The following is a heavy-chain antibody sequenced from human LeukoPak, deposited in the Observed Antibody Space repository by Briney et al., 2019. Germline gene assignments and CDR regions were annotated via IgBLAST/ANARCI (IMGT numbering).Heavy chain of an antibody. Sequence: ASVKVSCKASGYTFTSYYMHWVRQAPGQGLEWMGIINPSGGSTTYAQKFQGRVTMTRDTSTSTVYMELSSLRSEDTAVYYCTRGLYDFWSGYYTGYYFDYWGQGTLVNVSS. CDR2: INPSGGST. J-gene: IGHJ4*02. CDR1: GYTFTSYY. D-gene: IGHD3-3*01. V-gene: IGHV1-46*03. CDR3: TRGLYDFWSGYYTGYYFDY.